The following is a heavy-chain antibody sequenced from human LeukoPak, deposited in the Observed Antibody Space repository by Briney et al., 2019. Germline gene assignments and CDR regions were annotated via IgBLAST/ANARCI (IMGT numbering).Heavy chain of an antibody. CDR3: ATMGYDFWSGYWPDY. CDR2: ISGSGGST. Sequence: PGGSLRLSCAASGFTFSSYAMSWVRQAPGKGLDWVSTISGSGGSTDYADSVKSRFTISRDNSKNTLYLQMDSVGAEDTAEYYCATMGYDFWSGYWPDYWGQGTLVTVSS. V-gene: IGHV3-23*01. J-gene: IGHJ4*02. D-gene: IGHD3-3*01. CDR1: GFTFSSYA.